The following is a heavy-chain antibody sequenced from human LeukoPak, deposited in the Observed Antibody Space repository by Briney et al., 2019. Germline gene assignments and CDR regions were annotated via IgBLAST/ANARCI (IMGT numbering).Heavy chain of an antibody. J-gene: IGHJ4*02. Sequence: GGSLRLSCAASGFTFSSYAMSWVRQAPGKGLEWASAISGSGGSTYYADSVKGRFTISRDNSKNTLYLQMNSLRAEDTAVYYCAKWGRLLSSGYHYYFDYWGQGTLVTVSS. V-gene: IGHV3-23*01. CDR3: AKWGRLLSSGYHYYFDY. CDR1: GFTFSSYA. D-gene: IGHD3-22*01. CDR2: ISGSGGST.